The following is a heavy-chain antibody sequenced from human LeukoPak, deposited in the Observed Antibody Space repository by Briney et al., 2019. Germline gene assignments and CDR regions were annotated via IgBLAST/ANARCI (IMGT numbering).Heavy chain of an antibody. D-gene: IGHD3-16*01. J-gene: IGHJ6*02. CDR3: ARRMRVEDEYHYEGVDV. CDR1: GGSISSGSYY. CDR2: IYTSGST. Sequence: PSETLSLTCTVSGGSISSGSYYWSWIRQPAGKGLEWIGRIYTSGSTKYNPSLKSRVTLSIDTSKKQFSLKLSSVTAADTAVYYCARRMRVEDEYHYEGVDVWGQGTTVTVSS. V-gene: IGHV4-61*02.